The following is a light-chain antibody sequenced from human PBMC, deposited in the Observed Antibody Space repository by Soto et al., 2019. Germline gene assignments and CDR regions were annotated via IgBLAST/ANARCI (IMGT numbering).Light chain of an antibody. CDR1: QTVRNN. V-gene: IGKV3D-15*01. CDR2: DAS. J-gene: IGKJ1*01. CDR3: HQYNNWPPLT. Sequence: EIVLTQSPGTLSLSPGERATLSCRASQTVRNNYLAWYQQKPGQAPRLLIYDASSRASGIPARIIGSGSGTEFTLTISSLQSEDFAVYYCHQYNNWPPLTFGQGTKVDIK.